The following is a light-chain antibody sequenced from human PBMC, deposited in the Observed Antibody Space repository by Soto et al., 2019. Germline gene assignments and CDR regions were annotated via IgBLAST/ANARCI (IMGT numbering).Light chain of an antibody. CDR3: QQYNDWPRT. J-gene: IGKJ1*01. CDR1: QNIRHK. V-gene: IGKV3-15*01. CDR2: DAS. Sequence: ERVMTQSPATLSVSPGDRGTLSCRASQNIRHKLAWYQQRPGQPPRLLIYDASITAPGIPGRFSGNGSGTEFILAISSLQSEDFAVYYCQQYNDWPRTFGQGTKVDIK.